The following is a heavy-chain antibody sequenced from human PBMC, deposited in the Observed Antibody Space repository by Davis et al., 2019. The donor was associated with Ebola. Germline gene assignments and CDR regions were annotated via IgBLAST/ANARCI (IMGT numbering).Heavy chain of an antibody. Sequence: AASVKVSCKASGYTFTNYGITWVRQAPGQGLAWMGWINPHNGNTNYAQNVQGRVTMTTDTSTSTAYMEVGSLRSDDTAVYFCARDRYGDSDYWGQGTLVVVSS. V-gene: IGHV1-18*04. J-gene: IGHJ4*02. CDR3: ARDRYGDSDY. D-gene: IGHD4-17*01. CDR1: GYTFTNYG. CDR2: INPHNGNT.